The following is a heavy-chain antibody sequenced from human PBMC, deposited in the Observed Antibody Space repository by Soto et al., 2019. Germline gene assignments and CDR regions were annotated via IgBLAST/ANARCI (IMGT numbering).Heavy chain of an antibody. CDR2: IWYDGSNK. D-gene: IGHD6-19*01. CDR3: ARERQQWLAHNFDY. CDR1: GFTFSSYG. V-gene: IGHV3-33*01. J-gene: IGHJ4*02. Sequence: GGSLRLSCAASGFTFSSYGMHWVRQAPGKGLEWVAVIWYDGSNKYYADSVKGRFTISRDNSKNTLYLQMNSLRAEDTAVYYCARERQQWLAHNFDYWGQGTLVTVSS.